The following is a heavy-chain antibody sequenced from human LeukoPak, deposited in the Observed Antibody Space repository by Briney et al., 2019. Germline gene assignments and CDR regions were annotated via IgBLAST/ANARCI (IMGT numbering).Heavy chain of an antibody. CDR2: ISGGGANT. V-gene: IGHV3-23*01. Sequence: GGSLRLSCAASEFTFNSYAMSWVRQAPGKGLEWVSAISGGGANTYYADSVKGRFTNSRDKSKNTLYLQMNRLRAEDTAVYYCAKSSPYSATYFDYWGQGTLVTVSS. CDR3: AKSSPYSATYFDY. D-gene: IGHD1-26*01. J-gene: IGHJ4*02. CDR1: EFTFNSYA.